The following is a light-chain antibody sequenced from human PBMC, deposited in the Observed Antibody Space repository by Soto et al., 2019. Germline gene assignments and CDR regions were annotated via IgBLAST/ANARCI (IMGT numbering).Light chain of an antibody. J-gene: IGKJ2*01. CDR3: QQYKGYSGT. Sequence: ERVMTQFPATLSVSPGERVTLSCWASQSVSLNLAWYQKKPGQAPRLLIYGASTRATGIPARFSGSGSGTDFTLTISSLQSEDFATYYCQQYKGYSGTFGQGTKLEIK. CDR2: GAS. CDR1: QSVSLN. V-gene: IGKV3-15*01.